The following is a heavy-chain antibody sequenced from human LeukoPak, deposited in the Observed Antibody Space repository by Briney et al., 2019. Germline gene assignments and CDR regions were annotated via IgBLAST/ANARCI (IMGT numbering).Heavy chain of an antibody. Sequence: ASVKVSCKASGYTFTGYYIHWVRQAPGQGLEWMGWINPNSGDTNYAQKFQGRVTLTSDTSIITAYMELSRLNSDDTAVYYCAREAVSRRDYYYYYYMDVWGKGTTVTVSS. V-gene: IGHV1-2*02. CDR1: GYTFTGYY. J-gene: IGHJ6*03. CDR2: INPNSGDT. D-gene: IGHD3-16*02. CDR3: AREAVSRRDYYYYYYMDV.